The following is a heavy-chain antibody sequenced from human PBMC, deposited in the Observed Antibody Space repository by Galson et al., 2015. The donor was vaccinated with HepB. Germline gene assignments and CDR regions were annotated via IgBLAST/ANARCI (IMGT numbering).Heavy chain of an antibody. D-gene: IGHD3-10*01. CDR1: GFTFSSYA. CDR2: ISYDGSNK. Sequence: SLRLSCAASGFTFSSYAMHWVRQAPGKGLEWVAVISYDGSNKYYADSVKGRFTISRDNSKNTLYLQMNSLRAEDTAVYYCARDKYYYGSGPGYWGQGTLVTVSS. J-gene: IGHJ4*02. V-gene: IGHV3-30*04. CDR3: ARDKYYYGSGPGY.